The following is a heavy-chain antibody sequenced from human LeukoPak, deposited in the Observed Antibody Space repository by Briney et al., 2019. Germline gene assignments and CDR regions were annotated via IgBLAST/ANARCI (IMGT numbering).Heavy chain of an antibody. V-gene: IGHV3-15*01. CDR1: GFSFMNAW. CDR2: IKSNADGGTP. CDR3: TTFYHEYSPY. Sequence: TPGGSLRLSCAASGFSFMNAWMIWVRQAPGKGLEWVGRIKSNADGGTPDYAAPARGRFTISRDDSKNTLYLQMNSLKTEDTAVYYCTTFYHEYSPYWGRGTLVTVSS. D-gene: IGHD2/OR15-2a*01. J-gene: IGHJ4*02.